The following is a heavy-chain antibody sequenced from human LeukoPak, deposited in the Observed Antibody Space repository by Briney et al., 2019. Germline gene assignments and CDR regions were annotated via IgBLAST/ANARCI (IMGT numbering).Heavy chain of an antibody. D-gene: IGHD6-19*01. CDR1: GFTFDDYG. V-gene: IGHV3-20*04. J-gene: IGHJ4*02. CDR3: ARFGTGWYYLDY. CDR2: INWNGGST. Sequence: GGSLRLSCAASGFTFDDYGMSWVRQAPGKGLEWVSGINWNGGSTGYADSVKGRFTISRDNAKNSLYLQMNSLRAEDTAVYYCARFGTGWYYLDYWGQGILVTVSS.